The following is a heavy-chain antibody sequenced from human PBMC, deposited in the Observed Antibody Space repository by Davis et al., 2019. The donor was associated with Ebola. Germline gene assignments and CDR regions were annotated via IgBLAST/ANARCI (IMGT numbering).Heavy chain of an antibody. J-gene: IGHJ6*03. CDR2: IYYSGNT. V-gene: IGHV4-59*01. D-gene: IGHD6-6*01. CDR3: AREYSTSMDV. CDR1: GGSISSYY. Sequence: SETLSLTCTVSGGSISSYYWSWIRQPPGKGLEWIGYIYYSGNTNYNPSLKSRLTISVDTSQNQFSLRLKSVTAADTAVYYCAREYSTSMDVWGKGTTVTVSS.